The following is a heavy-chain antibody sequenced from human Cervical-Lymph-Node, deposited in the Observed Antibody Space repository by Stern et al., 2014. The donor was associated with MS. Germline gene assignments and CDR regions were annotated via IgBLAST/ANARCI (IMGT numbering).Heavy chain of an antibody. Sequence: QVQLQESGPGLVKPSQTLSLTCTVSGDSIISTSYYWSWIRQHPTKGLEWIGYIYYIGTTYSNPSLQSRLSMSVDTSKNQFSLKLNSVTAADTAVYYCARFRTIFDWFDPWGQGTLVTVSS. CDR3: ARFRTIFDWFDP. J-gene: IGHJ5*02. D-gene: IGHD3-3*01. CDR1: GDSIISTSYY. V-gene: IGHV4-31*03. CDR2: IYYIGTT.